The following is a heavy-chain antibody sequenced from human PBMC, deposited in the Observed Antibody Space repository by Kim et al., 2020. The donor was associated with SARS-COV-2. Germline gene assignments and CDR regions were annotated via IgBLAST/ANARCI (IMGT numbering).Heavy chain of an antibody. V-gene: IGHV3-33*06. Sequence: SEMYYADSVKGRLTISRDNYKNTLYLQMNSLRVEDTAVYYCANVDTAMGYWGQGTLVTVSS. CDR2: SEM. CDR3: ANVDTAMGY. D-gene: IGHD5-18*01. J-gene: IGHJ4*02.